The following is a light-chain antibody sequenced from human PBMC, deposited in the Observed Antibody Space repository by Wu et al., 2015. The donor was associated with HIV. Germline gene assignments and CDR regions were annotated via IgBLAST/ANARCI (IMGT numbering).Light chain of an antibody. CDR2: GTD. CDR1: QSVYTSH. Sequence: ELVLTQSPGTLSLSPGERATLSCRASQSVYTSHLAWYKQKPGQAPRLLIYGTDNRVTGVPDRFSGSGSGTDFTLTINRLEPEDFAMYFCYHHGISPTFGQGTKVEIK. CDR3: YHHGISPT. J-gene: IGKJ1*01. V-gene: IGKV3-20*01.